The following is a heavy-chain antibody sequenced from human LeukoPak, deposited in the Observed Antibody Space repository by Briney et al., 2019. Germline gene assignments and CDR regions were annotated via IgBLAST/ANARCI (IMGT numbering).Heavy chain of an antibody. D-gene: IGHD5-18*01. Sequence: GASVKVSCKASGYTFTGYYMHWVRQAPGQGLGWMGWINPNSGGTNYAQKFQGRVTMTRDTSISTAYMELSRLRSDDTAVYYCARDTAMETPHYYYMDVWGKGTTVTVSS. V-gene: IGHV1-2*02. CDR2: INPNSGGT. CDR3: ARDTAMETPHYYYMDV. CDR1: GYTFTGYY. J-gene: IGHJ6*03.